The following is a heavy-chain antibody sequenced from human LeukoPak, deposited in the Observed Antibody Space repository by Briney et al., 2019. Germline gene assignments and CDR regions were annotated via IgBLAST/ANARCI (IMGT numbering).Heavy chain of an antibody. CDR3: ARVAHCSSTTCYQGIFDY. D-gene: IGHD2-2*01. V-gene: IGHV4-59*01. J-gene: IGHJ4*02. CDR2: IYYSGST. CDR1: GGSISNYY. Sequence: SGTLSLTCTVSGGSISNYYWSWIRQPPEKGLEWVGYIYYSGSTNYNPSLRSRVTISLDTSKNQFSLKLSSVTAADTAVYYCARVAHCSSTTCYQGIFDYWGQGTLVTVSS.